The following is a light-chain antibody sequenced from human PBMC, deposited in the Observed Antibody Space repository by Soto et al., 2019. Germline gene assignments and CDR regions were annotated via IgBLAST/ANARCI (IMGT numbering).Light chain of an antibody. CDR2: AAS. Sequence: DIQMTQSPSSLSASVGDRVTITCRASQGISNFLAWYQQRPGQVPKLLIYAASTLQSGVPSRFSASGSGTDFTLTISSLQPVDVATYYCQRYNGASTFGQGTKVEIK. CDR1: QGISNF. CDR3: QRYNGAST. V-gene: IGKV1-27*01. J-gene: IGKJ1*01.